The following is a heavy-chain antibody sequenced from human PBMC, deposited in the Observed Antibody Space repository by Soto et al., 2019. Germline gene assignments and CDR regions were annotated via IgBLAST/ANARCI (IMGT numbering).Heavy chain of an antibody. CDR1: GYSFTNNW. V-gene: IGHV5-51*01. Sequence: GESLKISCRASGYSFTNNWIGWVRQMPGKGLEWMGIIYPGDSDTRYSPSFQGQVTISVDKSISTAYLQWSSLRVEDTAVYYCAKNKQRHGDYVYYFDYWGQGTLVTVSS. J-gene: IGHJ4*02. CDR2: IYPGDSDT. D-gene: IGHD4-17*01. CDR3: AKNKQRHGDYVYYFDY.